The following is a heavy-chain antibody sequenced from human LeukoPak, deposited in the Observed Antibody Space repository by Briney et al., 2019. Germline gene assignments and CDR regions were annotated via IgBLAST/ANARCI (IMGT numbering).Heavy chain of an antibody. CDR2: ISTSSSNI. CDR1: GFTFSSYS. V-gene: IGHV3-48*02. CDR3: ARDHAVAGRFGI. D-gene: IGHD6-19*01. J-gene: IGHJ3*02. Sequence: GGSLRLSCAASGFTFSSYSMNWVRQAPGXGLEWVSYISTSSSNIYYADSVKGRFTISRDNAKNSLYLQMNSLRDEDTAVYYCARDHAVAGRFGIWGQGTMVTVSS.